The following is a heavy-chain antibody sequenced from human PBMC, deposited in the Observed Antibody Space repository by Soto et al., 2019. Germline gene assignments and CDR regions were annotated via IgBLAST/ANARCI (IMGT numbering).Heavy chain of an antibody. Sequence: SETLSLTCTVSGGSISSGGYYWSWIRQHPGKGLEWIGYIYYSGSTYYNPSLKSRVTISVDTSKNQFSLKLSSVTAADTAVYYCARDAAIAAAGIGYYYYYYMDVWGKGTTVTVSS. CDR1: GGSISSGGYY. D-gene: IGHD6-13*01. CDR3: ARDAAIAAAGIGYYYYYYMDV. CDR2: IYYSGST. J-gene: IGHJ6*03. V-gene: IGHV4-31*03.